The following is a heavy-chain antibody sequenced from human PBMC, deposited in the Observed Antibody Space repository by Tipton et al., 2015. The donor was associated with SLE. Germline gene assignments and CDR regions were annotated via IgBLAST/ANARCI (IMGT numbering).Heavy chain of an antibody. CDR2: ISDGGDT. CDR1: GGSISTNY. J-gene: IGHJ5*02. Sequence: TLSLTCSVSGGSISTNYWIWIRQPPGKGLEWVGYISDGGDTNYNPSLKSRVTISVDTSKNQFSLRLKSMTAADTAFYFCARQMMAAAGRALDSWGQGSLVTVSS. CDR3: ARQMMAAAGRALDS. D-gene: IGHD6-13*01. V-gene: IGHV4-59*08.